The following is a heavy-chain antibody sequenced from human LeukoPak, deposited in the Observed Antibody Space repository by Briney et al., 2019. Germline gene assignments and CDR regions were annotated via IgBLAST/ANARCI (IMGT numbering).Heavy chain of an antibody. V-gene: IGHV1-8*01. CDR3: ARRWGVRRVIRNYYYYGMDV. CDR1: GYTFTSYD. CDR2: MNPNSGNT. J-gene: IGHJ6*02. Sequence: ASVKVSCKASGYTFTSYDINWVRQATGQGLEWMGWMNPNSGNTGYAQKFQGRVTMTRNTSISTAHMELSSLRSEDTAVYYCARRWGVRRVIRNYYYYGMDVWGQGTTVTVSS. D-gene: IGHD3-10*01.